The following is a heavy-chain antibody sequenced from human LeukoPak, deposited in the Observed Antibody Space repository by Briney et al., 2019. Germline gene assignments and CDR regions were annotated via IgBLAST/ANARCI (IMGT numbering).Heavy chain of an antibody. J-gene: IGHJ5*02. V-gene: IGHV1-18*04. CDR3: ARDPTPTMYGDNNWFDP. Sequence: APVKVSCKASGYTFTSYGINWVRQAPGQGLEWMAWISVYTNYTNYAQKFQDRVTMTTDTSTSTAYMELRSLRSDDTAVYYCARDPTPTMYGDNNWFDPWGQGTLVIVSS. CDR1: GYTFTSYG. D-gene: IGHD2-21*02. CDR2: ISVYTNYT.